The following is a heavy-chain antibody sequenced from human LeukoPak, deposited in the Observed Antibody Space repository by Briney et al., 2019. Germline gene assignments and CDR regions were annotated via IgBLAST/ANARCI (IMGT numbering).Heavy chain of an antibody. CDR2: IYYSGST. V-gene: IGHV4-59*01. Sequence: SETLSLTCTVSGGSISSYYWSWIRQPPGKGLEWSGYIYYSGSTNYNPSLKSRVTISVDTSKNQFSLKLSSVTAADTAVYYCAGSGNYYYYYMAVWGKGTTVTVSS. CDR1: GGSISSYY. CDR3: AGSGNYYYYYMAV. J-gene: IGHJ6*03.